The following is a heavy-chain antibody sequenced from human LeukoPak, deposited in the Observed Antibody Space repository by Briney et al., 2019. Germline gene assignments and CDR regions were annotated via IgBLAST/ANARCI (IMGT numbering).Heavy chain of an antibody. CDR2: ISYDGSNK. CDR3: AKDDGEYSGYDFDY. D-gene: IGHD5-12*01. CDR1: GFTFSSYA. Sequence: GGSLRLSCAASGFTFSSYAMHWVRQAPGKGLEWVAVISYDGSNKYYADSVKGRFTISRDNSKNTLYLQMNSLRAEDTAVYYCAKDDGEYSGYDFDYWGQGTLVTVSS. J-gene: IGHJ4*02. V-gene: IGHV3-30-3*01.